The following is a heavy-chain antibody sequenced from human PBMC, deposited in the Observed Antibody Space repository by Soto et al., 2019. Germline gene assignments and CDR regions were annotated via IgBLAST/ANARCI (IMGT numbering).Heavy chain of an antibody. CDR1: GGSVSSGSYY. D-gene: IGHD6-13*01. CDR3: ARGGYSSSWYYY. V-gene: IGHV4-61*01. J-gene: IGHJ4*02. CDR2: IYYSGST. Sequence: SETLSLTCTVSGGSVSSGSYYWSWIRQPPGKGLEWIGYIYYSGSTNYNPSLKSRVTTSVDTSKNQFSLKLSSVTAADTAVYYCARGGYSSSWYYYWGQGTLVTVSS.